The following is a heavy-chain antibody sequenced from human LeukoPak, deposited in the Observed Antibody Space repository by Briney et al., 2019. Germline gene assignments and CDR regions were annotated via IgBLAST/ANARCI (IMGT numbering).Heavy chain of an antibody. CDR3: ARDPRSYCGGDCYPPAYYFDY. J-gene: IGHJ4*02. CDR2: ISAYNGNT. D-gene: IGHD2-21*02. Sequence: ASVKVSCKASGYTFTSYGISWVRQAPGRGLEWMGWISAYNGNTNYAQKLQGRVTMTTDTSTSTAYMELRSLRSDDTAVYYCARDPRSYCGGDCYPPAYYFDYWGQGTLVTVSS. CDR1: GYTFTSYG. V-gene: IGHV1-18*01.